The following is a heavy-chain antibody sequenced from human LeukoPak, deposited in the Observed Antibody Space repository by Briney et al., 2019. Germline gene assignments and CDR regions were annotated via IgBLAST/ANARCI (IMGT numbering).Heavy chain of an antibody. CDR1: GFTFSTYW. V-gene: IGHV3-7*01. CDR3: ARERDTNYDFWSGSIIGYYYYYMDV. Sequence: GGSLRLSCAASGFTFSTYWMSWVRQAPGEGLEWVANIKQDGSETYYVDSVKGRFTISRDNAQNSLYLQMNSLRAEDTAVYYCARERDTNYDFWSGSIIGYYYYYMDVWGNGTTVTVSS. J-gene: IGHJ6*03. D-gene: IGHD3-3*01. CDR2: IKQDGSET.